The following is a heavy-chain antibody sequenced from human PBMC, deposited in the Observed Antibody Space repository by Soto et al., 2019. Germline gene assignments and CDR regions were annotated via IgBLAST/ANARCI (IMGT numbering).Heavy chain of an antibody. V-gene: IGHV3-53*01. CDR1: GFTVSSNY. J-gene: IGHJ4*02. Sequence: GSLRLSCAASGFTVSSNYMSWVRQAPGKGLEWVSVIYSGGSTYYADSVKGRFTISRDNSKNTLYLQMNSLRAEDTAVYYCAVATTMIVAEFDYWGQGTLVTVSS. CDR3: AVATTMIVAEFDY. D-gene: IGHD3-22*01. CDR2: IYSGGST.